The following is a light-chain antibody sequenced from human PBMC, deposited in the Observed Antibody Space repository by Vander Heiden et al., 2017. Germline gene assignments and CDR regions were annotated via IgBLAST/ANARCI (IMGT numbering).Light chain of an antibody. CDR2: DAS. V-gene: IGKV1-33*01. J-gene: IGKJ3*01. Sequence: DIQMTQFPSSLSASVGDRVTITCQASQDISNYLNWYQQRPGKAPKLLIYDASNLETGVPSRFSGSGSGTDFTFTIRSLQPEDLATYYCQQDDSLLFTFGHGTKVDIK. CDR1: QDISNY. CDR3: QQDDSLLFT.